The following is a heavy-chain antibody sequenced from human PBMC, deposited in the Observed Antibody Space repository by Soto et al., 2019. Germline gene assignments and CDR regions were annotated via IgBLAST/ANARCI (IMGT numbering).Heavy chain of an antibody. CDR2: IYYSGST. J-gene: IGHJ6*02. CDR1: GGSISIYY. V-gene: IGHV4-59*01. D-gene: IGHD3-3*01. Sequence: PSETXSLTCTFSGGSISIYYWSWIRQPPGKGLEWIGYIYYSGSTNYNPSLKSRVTISVDTSKNQFSLKLSSVTAADTAVYYCARLRLFEWLDYGMDVWGQGTTVTVSS. CDR3: ARLRLFEWLDYGMDV.